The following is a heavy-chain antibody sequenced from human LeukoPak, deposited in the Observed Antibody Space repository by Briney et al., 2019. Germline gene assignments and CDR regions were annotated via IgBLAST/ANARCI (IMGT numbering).Heavy chain of an antibody. V-gene: IGHV3-23*01. CDR3: ARDGNIAAAGLFYYYGMDV. J-gene: IGHJ6*02. CDR2: ISGSGGST. CDR1: GFTFSSYA. Sequence: GGSLRLSCEASGFTFSSYAMSWVRQAPGKGLEWVSAISGSGGSTYYADSVKGRFTISRDNSKNTLYLQMNSLRAEDTAVYYCARDGNIAAAGLFYYYGMDVWGQGTTVTVSS. D-gene: IGHD6-13*01.